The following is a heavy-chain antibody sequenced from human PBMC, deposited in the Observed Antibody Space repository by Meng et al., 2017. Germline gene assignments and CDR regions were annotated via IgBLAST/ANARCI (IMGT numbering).Heavy chain of an antibody. CDR3: ARDSPYDSSGYYSARYFDL. CDR2: ISSSSSYI. D-gene: IGHD3-22*01. V-gene: IGHV3-21*04. CDR1: GFTFSSYS. Sequence: GESLKISCAASGFTFSSYSMNWVRQAPGKGLEWVSSISSSSSYIYYADSVKGRFTISRDNAKNSLYLQMNSLRAEDTAVYYCARDSPYDSSGYYSARYFDLWGRGTLVTVSS. J-gene: IGHJ2*01.